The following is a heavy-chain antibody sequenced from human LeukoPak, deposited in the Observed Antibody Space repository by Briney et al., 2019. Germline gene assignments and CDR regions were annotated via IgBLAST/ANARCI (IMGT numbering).Heavy chain of an antibody. Sequence: GGSLRLSCAPSGFTFSSYSMNWGRQAPGKGLEWVSSISSSSSYIYYADSVKGRFTISRDNAKNSLYLQMNSLRAEDTAVYYCARDISVPYYYDSSGDAFDIWGQGTMVTVSS. D-gene: IGHD3-22*01. CDR2: ISSSSSYI. CDR1: GFTFSSYS. V-gene: IGHV3-21*01. CDR3: ARDISVPYYYDSSGDAFDI. J-gene: IGHJ3*02.